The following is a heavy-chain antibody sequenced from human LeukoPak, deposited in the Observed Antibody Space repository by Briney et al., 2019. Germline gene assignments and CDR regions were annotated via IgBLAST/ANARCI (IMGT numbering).Heavy chain of an antibody. J-gene: IGHJ4*02. CDR1: GFRVIDQY. CDR2: ISSSSSTI. V-gene: IGHV3-48*01. CDR3: ARGLVISRYYFDY. D-gene: IGHD3-9*01. Sequence: GGSLRLSCAASGFRVIDQYMNWVRQAPGKGLEWVPYISSSSSTIYYADSVKGRFTISRDNAKNSLYLQMNSLRAEDTAVYYCARGLVISRYYFDYWGQGTLVTVSS.